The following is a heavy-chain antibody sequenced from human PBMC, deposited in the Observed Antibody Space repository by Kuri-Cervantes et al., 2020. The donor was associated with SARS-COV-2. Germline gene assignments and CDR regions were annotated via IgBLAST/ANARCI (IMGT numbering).Heavy chain of an antibody. CDR1: GITFGDYT. CDR2: SRSKAYGGTS. CDR3: TTGPSVAVRPDSYFYMDV. Sequence: GESLKISCTTSGITFGDYTMSWFRQTPGKGLEWVGFSRSKAYGGTSEYAASVKDRFTISRDDTGTIAYLQMNSLKTEDTAVYYCTTGPSVAVRPDSYFYMDVWGKGTTVTVSS. D-gene: IGHD3-10*01. J-gene: IGHJ6*03. V-gene: IGHV3-49*03.